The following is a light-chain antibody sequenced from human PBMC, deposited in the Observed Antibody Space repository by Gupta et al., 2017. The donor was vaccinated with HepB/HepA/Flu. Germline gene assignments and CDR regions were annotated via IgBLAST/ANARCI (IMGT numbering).Light chain of an antibody. CDR2: YDS. J-gene: IGLJ3*02. CDR3: QVWDSSSDHWV. CDR1: NIGSKS. V-gene: IGLV3-21*04. Sequence: SYVLTQPPSVSVAPGKTARITCGGNNIGSKSVPWYQQKPGQAPVLVIYYDSDRPSGIPERFSGSNSGNTATLTISRVEAGDEADYDCQVWDSSSDHWVFGGGTKLTVL.